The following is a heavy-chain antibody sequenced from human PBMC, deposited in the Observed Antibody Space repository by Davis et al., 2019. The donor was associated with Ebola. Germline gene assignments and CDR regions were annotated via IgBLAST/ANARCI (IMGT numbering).Heavy chain of an antibody. Sequence: PSETLSLTCTASGGSISGSVSFWGWTRHTPGKGLAWTGSIHDSLASQYNPSLKSRVTMSVDTSKTQFSLKLSSVTAADTAVYYCARLYDSSGYYFDYWGQGTLVTVSS. CDR2: IHDSLAS. CDR3: ARLYDSSGYYFDY. CDR1: GGSISGSVSF. J-gene: IGHJ4*02. D-gene: IGHD3-22*01. V-gene: IGHV4-39*01.